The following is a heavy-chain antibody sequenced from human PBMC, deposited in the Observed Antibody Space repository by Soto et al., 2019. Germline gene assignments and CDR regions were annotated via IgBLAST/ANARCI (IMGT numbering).Heavy chain of an antibody. CDR1: GFTFSSYA. Sequence: PGGSLRLSCAASGFTFSSYAMSWVRQAPGKGLEWVSAISGSGGSTYYADSVKGRFTISRDNSKNTLYLQMNSLRAEDTAVYYCAKDRGSGSYYNARPLFDYWGQGTLVTVSS. CDR3: AKDRGSGSYYNARPLFDY. D-gene: IGHD3-10*01. V-gene: IGHV3-23*01. CDR2: ISGSGGST. J-gene: IGHJ4*02.